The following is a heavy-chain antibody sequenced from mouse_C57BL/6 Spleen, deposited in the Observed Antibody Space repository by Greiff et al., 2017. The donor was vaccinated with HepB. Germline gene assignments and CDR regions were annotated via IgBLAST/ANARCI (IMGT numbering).Heavy chain of an antibody. D-gene: IGHD1-1*01. Sequence: QVQLQQPGAELVKPGASVKLSCKASGYTFTSYWMHWVKQRPGRGLEWIGRIDPNGGGTKYNEKFKSKATLTVDKPSSTAYMQLSSLTSEDTAVYYCARKEVVADYYAMDYWGQGTSVTVSS. CDR3: ARKEVVADYYAMDY. CDR1: GYTFTSYW. V-gene: IGHV1-72*01. J-gene: IGHJ4*01. CDR2: IDPNGGGT.